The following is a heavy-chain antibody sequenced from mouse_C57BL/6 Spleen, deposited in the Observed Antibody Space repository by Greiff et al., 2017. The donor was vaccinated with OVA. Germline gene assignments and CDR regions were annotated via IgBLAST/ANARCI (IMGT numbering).Heavy chain of an antibody. V-gene: IGHV1-18*01. J-gene: IGHJ3*01. CDR2: INPNNGGT. D-gene: IGHD1-1*01. CDR1: GYTFTDYN. CDR3: ARHSYDYGSSPFAY. Sequence: VQLQQSGPELVKPGASVKIPCKASGYTFTDYNMDWVKQSPGKSLEWIGDINPNNGGTNYNQKFKGKATLTVDKSSSTAYMELRSLTSEDTAFYYCARHSYDYGSSPFAYWGQGTLVTVSA.